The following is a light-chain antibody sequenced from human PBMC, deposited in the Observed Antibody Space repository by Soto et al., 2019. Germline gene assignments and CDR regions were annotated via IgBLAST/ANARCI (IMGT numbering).Light chain of an antibody. Sequence: DIQMTQSPSTLSASVGDRVTITCRASQSISSWLAWYQQKPGKAPKLLIYDASSLESGVPSRFSGSGYGTEFTLTITTLQPDDFATYFCQQYNRNTWSFGPGTKVDIK. CDR3: QQYNRNTWS. J-gene: IGKJ1*01. CDR2: DAS. V-gene: IGKV1-5*01. CDR1: QSISSW.